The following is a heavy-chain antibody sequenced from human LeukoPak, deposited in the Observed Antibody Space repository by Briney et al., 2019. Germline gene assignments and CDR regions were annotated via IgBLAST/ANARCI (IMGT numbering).Heavy chain of an antibody. V-gene: IGHV3-30*02. D-gene: IGHD3-22*01. Sequence: GGSLRLSCAGSGFAFSSFGMHWVRQAPGKGLEWVIFIQTDGSDKYYADSVKGRFTVSRDNSKNSLYLQMNSLRAEDTALYYCAKDKGGIVVVITPIDAFDIWGQGTMVTASS. J-gene: IGHJ3*02. CDR1: GFAFSSFG. CDR3: AKDKGGIVVVITPIDAFDI. CDR2: IQTDGSDK.